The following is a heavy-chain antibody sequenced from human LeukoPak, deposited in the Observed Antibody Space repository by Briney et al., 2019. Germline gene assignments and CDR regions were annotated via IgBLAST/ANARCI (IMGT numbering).Heavy chain of an antibody. J-gene: IGHJ6*02. CDR3: AKVGCSGGSCYSVVRSYYYYGMDV. V-gene: IGHV3-23*01. Sequence: GGSLRLSCAASGFTFSSYAMSWVRQAPGKGLEWVSAISGSGGSTYYADSVKGRFTISRDNSKNTLYLQMNSLRAEDTAVYYCAKVGCSGGSCYSVVRSYYYYGMDVWGQGTTVTVSS. CDR2: ISGSGGST. D-gene: IGHD2-15*01. CDR1: GFTFSSYA.